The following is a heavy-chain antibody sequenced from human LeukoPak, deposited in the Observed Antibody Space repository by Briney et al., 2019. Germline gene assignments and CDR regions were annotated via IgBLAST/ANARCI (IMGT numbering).Heavy chain of an antibody. Sequence: GGSLRLSCAASGFTFSSYGMHWARQAPGKGLEWVAVIWYDGSNKYYADSVKGRFTISRDNSKNTLYLQMNSLRAEDTAVYYCAREHLITMVRGVNLPLDYWGQGTLVTVSS. D-gene: IGHD3-10*01. CDR2: IWYDGSNK. V-gene: IGHV3-33*01. CDR1: GFTFSSYG. J-gene: IGHJ4*02. CDR3: AREHLITMVRGVNLPLDY.